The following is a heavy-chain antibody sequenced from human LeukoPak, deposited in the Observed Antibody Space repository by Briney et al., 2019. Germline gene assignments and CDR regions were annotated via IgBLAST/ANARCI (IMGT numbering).Heavy chain of an antibody. J-gene: IGHJ6*02. D-gene: IGHD2-2*02. V-gene: IGHV1-46*01. CDR2: ISPSGGST. CDR1: GYTFTSYY. Sequence: GASVKVSCTASGYTFTSYYMHWVRQAPGQGLEWMGIISPSGGSTSYAQKFQGRVTMTRDTSTSTVYMELSSLRSEDTAVYYCARDRRIVVVPAAIHYYYYYGMDVWGQGTTVTVSS. CDR3: ARDRRIVVVPAAIHYYYYYGMDV.